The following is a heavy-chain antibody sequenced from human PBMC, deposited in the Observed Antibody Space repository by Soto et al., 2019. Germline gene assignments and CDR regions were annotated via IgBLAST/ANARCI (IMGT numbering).Heavy chain of an antibody. V-gene: IGHV3-21*01. CDR2: ISSSSSYI. CDR1: GFTFSSYS. CDR3: ARDEAAPFDS. J-gene: IGHJ4*02. D-gene: IGHD6-13*01. Sequence: EVQLVESGGGLVKPGGSLRLSCAASGFTFSSYSMNWVRQAPGKGLEWVSSISSSSSYIYYADSVKGRFTISRDNAKNLLYLQMKSLRAEDTAVYYCARDEAAPFDSWGQGTLVTVSS.